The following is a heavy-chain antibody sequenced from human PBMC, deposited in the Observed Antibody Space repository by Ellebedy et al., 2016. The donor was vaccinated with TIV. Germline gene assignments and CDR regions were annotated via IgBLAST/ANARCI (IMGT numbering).Heavy chain of an antibody. CDR2: IYYSGST. V-gene: IGHV4-39*01. J-gene: IGHJ6*02. Sequence: SETLSLTCTVSGGSISSSSYYWGWIRQPPGKGLEWIGSIYYSGSTYYNPSLKSRVTISVDTSKNQFSLKLSSVTAADTAVYYCAILWFGELLKRYNWNDRIKGDYYYGMDVWGQGTTVTVSS. D-gene: IGHD3-10*01. CDR1: GGSISSSSYY. CDR3: AILWFGELLKRYNWNDRIKGDYYYGMDV.